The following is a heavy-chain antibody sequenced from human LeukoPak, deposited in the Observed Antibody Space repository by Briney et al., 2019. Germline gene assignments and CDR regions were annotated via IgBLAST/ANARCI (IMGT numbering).Heavy chain of an antibody. Sequence: SETLSLTCAVSGYSISSGYYWGWIRQPPGKGLEWIGSIYHSGSTYYNPSLKSRVTISVDTSKNQFSLKLSPVTAADTAVYYCAGAPTSWYENAFDIWGQGTMVTVSS. V-gene: IGHV4-38-2*01. CDR2: IYHSGST. CDR3: AGAPTSWYENAFDI. J-gene: IGHJ3*02. D-gene: IGHD6-13*01. CDR1: GYSISSGYY.